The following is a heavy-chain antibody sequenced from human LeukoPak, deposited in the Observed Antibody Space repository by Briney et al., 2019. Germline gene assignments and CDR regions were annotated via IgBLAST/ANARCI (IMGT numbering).Heavy chain of an antibody. V-gene: IGHV4-34*01. D-gene: IGHD3-9*01. CDR1: GGSFSGYY. J-gene: IGHJ4*02. CDR3: ARSPYDILTGYPSHYFDY. Sequence: SETLSLTCAVYGGSFSGYYWSWIRQPPGKGLEWIGEINHSGSTNYNPSLKSRVTISVDTSKNQFSLKLSSVTAADTAVYYCARSPYDILTGYPSHYFDYWGQGTLVTVSS. CDR2: INHSGST.